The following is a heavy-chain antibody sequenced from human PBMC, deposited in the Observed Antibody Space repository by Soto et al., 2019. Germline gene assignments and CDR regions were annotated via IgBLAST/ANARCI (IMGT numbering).Heavy chain of an antibody. V-gene: IGHV1-3*05. CDR2: MNAGNGNT. J-gene: IGHJ4*02. CDR3: ARAAGMVALDY. Sequence: QVQLVQSGAEEKKPGASVKVSCKASGYIFSRNDIHWVRQAPGQRLEWLGWMNAGNGNTRYSREFQARVTCTRDTAASTGYMELSSLRSEDTAVYYCARAAGMVALDYWGQGTLVTVSS. CDR1: GYIFSRND. D-gene: IGHD5-18*01.